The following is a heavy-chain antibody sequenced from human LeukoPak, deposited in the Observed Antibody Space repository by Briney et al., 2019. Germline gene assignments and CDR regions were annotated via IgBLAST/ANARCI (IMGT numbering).Heavy chain of an antibody. CDR1: GFTFSSYW. J-gene: IGHJ4*03. D-gene: IGHD1-26*01. CDR2: IKKDGSEK. V-gene: IGHV3-7*01. Sequence: GGSLRLSCAASGFTFSSYWMSWVRQAPGKGLEWVANIKKDGSEKYYVDSVKGRFTISRDNAKTSLYLQMNSLRAEDTAVYYCARGVGASLIYYFDYWGKGTTVTVSS. CDR3: ARGVGASLIYYFDY.